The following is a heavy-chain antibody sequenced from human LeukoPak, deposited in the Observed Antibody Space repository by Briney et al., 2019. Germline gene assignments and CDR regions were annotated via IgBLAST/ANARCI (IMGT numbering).Heavy chain of an antibody. D-gene: IGHD3-22*01. CDR2: IYPGDSDT. Sequence: GESLKISCKGSGYSFTSYWIGWVRQMPGKGLEWMEIIYPGDSDTRYSPSFQGQVTISADKSISTAYLQWSSLKASDTAMYYCARWPVDSSGPNDAFDIWGQGTLVTVSS. V-gene: IGHV5-51*01. CDR3: ARWPVDSSGPNDAFDI. J-gene: IGHJ3*02. CDR1: GYSFTSYW.